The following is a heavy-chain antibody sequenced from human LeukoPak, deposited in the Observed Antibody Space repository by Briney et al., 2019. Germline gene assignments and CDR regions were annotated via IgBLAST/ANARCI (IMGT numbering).Heavy chain of an antibody. CDR2: ISSSSSNI. J-gene: IGHJ5*02. CDR3: ARGDSSAAMPRNP. Sequence: PGGSLRLSCAASGFTFSSYSMHWVRQAPGKGLEWVSFISSSSSNIYYADSVKGRFTIPRDNAKNSLYLQMNSLRAEDTAVYYCARGDSSAAMPRNPWGQGTLVTVSS. D-gene: IGHD2-2*01. V-gene: IGHV3-21*01. CDR1: GFTFSSYS.